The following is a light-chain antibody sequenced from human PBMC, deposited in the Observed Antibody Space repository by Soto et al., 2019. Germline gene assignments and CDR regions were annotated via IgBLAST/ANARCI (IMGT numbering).Light chain of an antibody. J-gene: IGLJ2*01. CDR2: DVN. CDR3: TSYGGSNNLI. V-gene: IGLV2-8*01. CDR1: SSDVGGYNY. Sequence: QSALTQPPSASGSPGQSVTISCTGTSSDVGGYNYVSWYQQHPGKAPKAMIYDVNKRPSGVPDRFSGSKSGNTASLTVSGLQAEDEADYYCTSYGGSNNLIFGGGTKLTVL.